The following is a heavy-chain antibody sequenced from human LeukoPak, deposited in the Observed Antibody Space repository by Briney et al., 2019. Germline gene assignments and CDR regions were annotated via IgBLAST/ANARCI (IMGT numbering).Heavy chain of an antibody. CDR1: GFTVSSNY. CDR2: IYSAGST. CDR3: VVTVWFDY. D-gene: IGHD5-18*01. J-gene: IGHJ4*02. V-gene: IGHV3-53*01. Sequence: PGGSLRLSCAASGFTVSSNYMSWVRQAPGKGLEWVSVIYSAGSTYYADSVKGRFTISRDNSKNTLYPQMNSLRAEDTAVYYCVVTVWFDYWGQGTLVTVSS.